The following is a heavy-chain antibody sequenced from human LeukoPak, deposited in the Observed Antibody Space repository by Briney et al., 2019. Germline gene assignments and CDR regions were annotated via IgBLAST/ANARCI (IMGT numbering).Heavy chain of an antibody. CDR2: IDISGGAT. CDR3: ANEVRPNDY. CDR1: GFPFSSHA. D-gene: IGHD1-1*01. J-gene: IGHJ4*02. V-gene: IGHV3-23*05. Sequence: RPGGSLRLSCVASGFPFSSHAMCWVRQAPGKGLEWVSSIDISGGATWYADSVRGRFTISRDNSKNTLYLQMTSLRVEDTALYYCANEVRPNDYWGQGTLVSVSS.